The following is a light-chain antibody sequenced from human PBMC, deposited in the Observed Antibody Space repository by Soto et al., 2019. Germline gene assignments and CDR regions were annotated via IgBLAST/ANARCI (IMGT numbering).Light chain of an antibody. CDR1: QSVRSN. CDR3: QQYGTLPIT. V-gene: IGKV3-20*01. J-gene: IGKJ5*01. CDR2: GAS. Sequence: EIVLTQSPGTLSLSAGDRATLSCMASQSVRSNLAWYQQKPGQAPRLFIYGASSRATGIPDRFSGSGSGTDFTLTIGRLEPEDFAVYYCQQYGTLPITFGQGTRLEIK.